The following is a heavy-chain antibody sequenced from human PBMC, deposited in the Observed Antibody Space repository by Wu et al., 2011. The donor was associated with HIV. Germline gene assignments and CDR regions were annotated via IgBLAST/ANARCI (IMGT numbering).Heavy chain of an antibody. D-gene: IGHD3-3*01. CDR2: INPHSGTT. V-gene: IGHV1-2*02. CDR3: ARDEEARRFLEWLILDY. J-gene: IGHJ4*02. CDR1: GYTFTGYY. Sequence: QVQLVQSGAEVKKPGASMKVSCKASGYTFTGYYIHWVRQAPGQDLEWMGWINPHSGTTNYAQKFQGRVTMTKDTSISTAYMELSSLRSDDTAVYYCARDEEARRFLEWLILDYWGQGTLVTVSS.